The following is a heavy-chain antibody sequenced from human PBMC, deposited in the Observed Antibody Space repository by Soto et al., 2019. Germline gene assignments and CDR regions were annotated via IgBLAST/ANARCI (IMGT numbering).Heavy chain of an antibody. Sequence: GGSLRLSCAASGFTVSSNYMTWVRQAPGKGLEWISFINKNGFTIYYADSVKGRFTISRDYAKNSLYLQMDSLRHEDTAVYYCARGAVTGTSLFDYWGLGTLVTVSS. J-gene: IGHJ4*02. CDR1: GFTVSSNY. D-gene: IGHD6-19*01. CDR3: ARGAVTGTSLFDY. CDR2: INKNGFTI. V-gene: IGHV3-48*02.